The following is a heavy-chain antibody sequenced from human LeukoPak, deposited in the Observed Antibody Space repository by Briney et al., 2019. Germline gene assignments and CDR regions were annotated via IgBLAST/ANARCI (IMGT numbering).Heavy chain of an antibody. J-gene: IGHJ4*02. CDR2: ISSGSSYT. CDR1: GFTFSDFY. CDR3: ARDPLQDQWLPL. V-gene: IGHV3-11*05. D-gene: IGHD3-22*01. Sequence: GGSLRLSCAASGFTFSDFYMSWIRQAPGKGPEWVSYISSGSSYTNYADSVKGRFTISRDNAKNSLYLQMNSLRAEDTAVYYCARDPLQDQWLPLWGQGTLVTISS.